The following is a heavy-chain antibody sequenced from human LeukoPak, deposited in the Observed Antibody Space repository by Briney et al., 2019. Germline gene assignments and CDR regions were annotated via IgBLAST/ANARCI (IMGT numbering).Heavy chain of an antibody. CDR1: GGTFSSYA. CDR3: ARGYGNYYYYYYMDV. V-gene: IGHV1-69*13. J-gene: IGHJ6*03. Sequence: SVKVSCKASGGTFSSYAISWVRQAPGQGLEWMGGIIPIFGTANYAQKFQGRVTITADESTSTAYMELSSLRPEDTAVYYCARGYGNYYYYYYMDVWGKETTVTVSS. CDR2: IIPIFGTA. D-gene: IGHD1-14*01.